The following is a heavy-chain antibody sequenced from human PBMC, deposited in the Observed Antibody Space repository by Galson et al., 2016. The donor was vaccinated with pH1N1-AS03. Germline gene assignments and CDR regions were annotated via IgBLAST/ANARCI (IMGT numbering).Heavy chain of an antibody. CDR3: AREYKVRGSTTGFDY. V-gene: IGHV3-23*01. CDR1: GFTFSAYA. CDR2: VSDSGSNT. Sequence: LRLSCAASGFTFSAYALSWVRQSPGKGLEWVSAVSDSGSNTYYSDSVKGRFTVSRDNSMNTLSLQMSSLRSDDTAVYYCAREYKVRGSTTGFDYWGQGTLVTVSS. J-gene: IGHJ4*02. D-gene: IGHD3-10*01.